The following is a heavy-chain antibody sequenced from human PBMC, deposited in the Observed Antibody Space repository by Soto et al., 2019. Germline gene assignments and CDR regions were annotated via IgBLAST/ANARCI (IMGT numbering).Heavy chain of an antibody. D-gene: IGHD3-10*01. CDR3: AGGSGTPDYYYYGMDV. J-gene: IGHJ6*02. CDR2: IYYSGST. V-gene: IGHV4-59*08. Sequence: SETLSLTCTVSGGSISSYYWSWIRQPPGKGLEWIGYIYYSGSTNYNPSLKSRVTISVDTSKNQFSLKLSSVTAADTAVYYCAGGSGTPDYYYYGMDVWGQGTTVTVSS. CDR1: GGSISSYY.